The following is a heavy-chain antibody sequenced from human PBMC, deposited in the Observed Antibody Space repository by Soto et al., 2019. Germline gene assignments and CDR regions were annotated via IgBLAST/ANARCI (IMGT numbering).Heavy chain of an antibody. D-gene: IGHD3-9*01. CDR2: IYYSGST. J-gene: IGHJ6*02. V-gene: IGHV4-39*01. CDR3: ARQGTYYDILTGYRNYYYGMDV. Sequence: PSETLSLTCTVSGGSISSSSYYWGWIRQPPGKGLEWIGSIYYSGSTYYNPSLKSRVTISVDTSKNQFSLKLSSVTAADTAVYYCARQGTYYDILTGYRNYYYGMDVWGQGTTVTVSS. CDR1: GGSISSSSYY.